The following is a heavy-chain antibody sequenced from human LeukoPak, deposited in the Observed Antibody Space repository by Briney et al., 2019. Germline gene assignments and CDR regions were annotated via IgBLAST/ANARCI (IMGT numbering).Heavy chain of an antibody. CDR1: GESFSGYY. D-gene: IGHD3-16*02. J-gene: IGHJ4*02. V-gene: IGHV4-34*01. CDR2: INHSGST. Sequence: SEALSLTCAVYGESFSGYYWSWIRQPPGKGLEWIGEINHSGSTNYNPSLKSRVTISVDTSKNQFSLKLSSVTAADTAVYYCARVYDYVWGSYRPFDYWGQGTLVTVSS. CDR3: ARVYDYVWGSYRPFDY.